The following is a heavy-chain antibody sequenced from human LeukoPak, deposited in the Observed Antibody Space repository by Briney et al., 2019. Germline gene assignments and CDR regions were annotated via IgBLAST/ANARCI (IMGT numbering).Heavy chain of an antibody. D-gene: IGHD2-15*01. CDR1: GFAFGSYA. CDR3: ASLLLTSGGWWYFHY. V-gene: IGHV3-64*04. Sequence: PGGSLRLSCSASGFAFGSYAMHWVRQAPGKGLEYVSAISSNGGSTHYADSVKGRFTISRDNSKNTMYLQMNSVRVEDTAVYYCASLLLTSGGWWYFHYWGQGTLVTVSS. CDR2: ISSNGGST. J-gene: IGHJ4*02.